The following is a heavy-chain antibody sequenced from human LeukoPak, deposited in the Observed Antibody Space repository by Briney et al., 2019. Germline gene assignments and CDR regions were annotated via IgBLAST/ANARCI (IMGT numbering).Heavy chain of an antibody. CDR2: IFYSGST. V-gene: IGHV4-61*01. CDR3: ATSGLWGFYFNY. D-gene: IGHD6-19*01. J-gene: IGHJ4*02. Sequence: SETLSLTCTVSGGSVSSGSYYWSWIRQPPGRGLEWIGYIFYSGSTNYNPSLKSRVTISVDTSKNQFSLDLSFVTAADTAVYYCATSGLWGFYFNYWGQGTLVTVSS. CDR1: GGSVSSGSYY.